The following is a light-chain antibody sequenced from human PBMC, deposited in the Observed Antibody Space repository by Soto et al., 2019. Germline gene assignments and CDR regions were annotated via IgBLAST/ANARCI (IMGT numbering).Light chain of an antibody. CDR3: HQYNSYHT. Sequence: IQMTQSPSSLSSSFGNRVTITCRASQSISTYLNWYQKKPGKAPNLLIYDASSLQSGVPSRFSGSGSGTVFTLTISSMKPDYFATYYCHQYNSYHTFGGGTKVDIK. CDR1: QSISTY. J-gene: IGKJ4*01. V-gene: IGKV1-39*01. CDR2: DAS.